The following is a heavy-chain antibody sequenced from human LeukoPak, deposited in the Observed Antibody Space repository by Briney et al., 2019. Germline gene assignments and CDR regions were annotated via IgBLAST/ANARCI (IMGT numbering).Heavy chain of an antibody. D-gene: IGHD6-19*01. CDR3: ARVYSSGWYYWFDP. J-gene: IGHJ5*02. V-gene: IGHV4-34*01. CDR2: INHSGST. Sequence: XETLSLTCAXYGGSFSGYYWSWIRQPPGKGLEWIGEINHSGSTNYNPSLKSRVTISVGTSKNQFSLKLSSVTAADTAVYYCARVYSSGWYYWFDPWGQGTLVTVSS. CDR1: GGSFSGYY.